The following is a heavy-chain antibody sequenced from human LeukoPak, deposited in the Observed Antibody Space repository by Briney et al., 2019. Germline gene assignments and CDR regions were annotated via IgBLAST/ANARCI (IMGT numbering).Heavy chain of an antibody. J-gene: IGHJ4*02. CDR3: AKEGGTGTSFDY. V-gene: IGHV3-23*01. D-gene: IGHD1-7*01. CDR2: ISGSGTGT. CDR1: GFTFSSSA. Sequence: PGGSLRLSCAASGFTFSSSAMSWARQAPGKGLYWVSAISGSGTGTYYADSVKGRFTISRDNSKNTLYLQMNSLRAEDTAVYYCAKEGGTGTSFDYWGQGTLVTVSS.